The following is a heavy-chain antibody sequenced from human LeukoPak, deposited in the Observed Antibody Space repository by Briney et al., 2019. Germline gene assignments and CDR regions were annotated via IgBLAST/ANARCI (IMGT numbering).Heavy chain of an antibody. CDR1: GGSISIYY. D-gene: IGHD3-16*01. CDR2: IYYSGST. J-gene: IGHJ4*02. CDR3: ARKIGGAWDY. V-gene: IGHV4-59*08. Sequence: SETLPLTCTVSGGSISIYYWSWIRQPPGKGLEWIGYIYYSGSTNYNPSLKSRVTISVDTSKNQFSLKLSSVTAADTAVYYCARKIGGAWDYWGQGTLVTVSS.